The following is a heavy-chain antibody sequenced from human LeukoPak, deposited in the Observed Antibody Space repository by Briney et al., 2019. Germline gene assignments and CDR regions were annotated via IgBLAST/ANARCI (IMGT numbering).Heavy chain of an antibody. V-gene: IGHV4-39*01. D-gene: IGHD3-10*01. CDR2: IYYSGST. Sequence: SETLSLTCTVSGGSIRSSNYFSAWIRQPPGKGLEWIGSIYYSGSTYYNPSLKSRVTISVDTYKNQFSLKLSSVTAADTAVYYCARHSYGSGTYYIDYWGQGTLVTVSS. CDR1: GGSIRSSNYF. J-gene: IGHJ4*02. CDR3: ARHSYGSGTYYIDY.